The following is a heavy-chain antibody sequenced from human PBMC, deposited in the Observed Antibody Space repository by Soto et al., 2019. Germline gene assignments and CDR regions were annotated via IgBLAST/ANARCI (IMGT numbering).Heavy chain of an antibody. D-gene: IGHD5-12*01. V-gene: IGHV1-3*04. CDR2: INTGNGNT. CDR1: GITSTTYA. Sequence: QVQLVQSGAEVKKPGASVKVSCKASGITSTTYAIHWVRQAPGQGLEWMGWINTGNGNTRYSQRFLGRVSLTTDTSASTASMDLSSLTSEDTDVYYCARAISGYGTWGQGNLITVSS. CDR3: ARAISGYGT. J-gene: IGHJ5*02.